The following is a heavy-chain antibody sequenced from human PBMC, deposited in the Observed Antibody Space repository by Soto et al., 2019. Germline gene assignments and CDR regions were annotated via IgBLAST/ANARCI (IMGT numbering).Heavy chain of an antibody. V-gene: IGHV6-1*01. J-gene: IGHJ6*02. Sequence: PSQTLSLTCAISGDSVSSNSVAWNWIRQSPSRGLEWLGRTYYRSKWYNDYAVSVKSRITINPDTSKNQFSLQLNSVTPEDTAVYYCGRAYYDRLTGYGRGMDVWGQGTTVTVSS. CDR2: TYYRSKWYN. CDR1: GDSVSSNSVA. D-gene: IGHD3-9*01. CDR3: GRAYYDRLTGYGRGMDV.